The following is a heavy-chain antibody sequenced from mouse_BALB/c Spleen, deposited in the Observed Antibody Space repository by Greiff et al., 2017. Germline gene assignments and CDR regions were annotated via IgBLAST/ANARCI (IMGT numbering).Heavy chain of an antibody. D-gene: IGHD1-1*01. CDR1: GFNINDYY. J-gene: IGHJ2*01. V-gene: IGHV14-4*02. CDR3: TAAFYYSSSYAYFDY. CDR2: IDPENGDT. Sequence: VQLQQSGAELVRSGASVKLSCTASGFNINDYYMHWVKQRPEQGLEWIGWIDPENGDTEYAPKFQGKATMTADTSSNTAYLQLSSLTSEDTAVYYCTAAFYYSSSYAYFDYWGQGTTLTVSS.